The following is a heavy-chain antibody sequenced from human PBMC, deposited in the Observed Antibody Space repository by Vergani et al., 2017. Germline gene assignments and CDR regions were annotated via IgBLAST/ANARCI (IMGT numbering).Heavy chain of an antibody. CDR1: GGTFSSYA. D-gene: IGHD6-13*01. V-gene: IGHV1-18*01. CDR2: ISAYNGNT. Sequence: QVQLVQSGAEVKKPGASVKVSCKASGGTFSSYAISWVRQAPGQGLEWMGWISAYNGNTNYAQKLQGRVTMTTDTSTSTAYMELRSLRSDDTAMYYCATIGYYTAMNPFSSSWPLSYYYGMDVWGQGTTVTVSS. J-gene: IGHJ6*02. CDR3: ATIGYYTAMNPFSSSWPLSYYYGMDV.